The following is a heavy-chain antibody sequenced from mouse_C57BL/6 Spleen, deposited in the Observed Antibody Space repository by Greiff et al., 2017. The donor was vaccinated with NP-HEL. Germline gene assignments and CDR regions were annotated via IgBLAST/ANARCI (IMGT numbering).Heavy chain of an antibody. V-gene: IGHV1-69*01. Sequence: VKLQQSGAELVMPGASVKLSCKASGYTFTSYWMHWVKQRPGQGLEWIGEIDPSDSYTNYNQKFKGKSTLTVDKSSSTAYMQLSSLTSEDSAVYYCARGSTVVADYFDYWGQGTTLTVSS. D-gene: IGHD1-1*01. CDR2: IDPSDSYT. J-gene: IGHJ2*01. CDR1: GYTFTSYW. CDR3: ARGSTVVADYFDY.